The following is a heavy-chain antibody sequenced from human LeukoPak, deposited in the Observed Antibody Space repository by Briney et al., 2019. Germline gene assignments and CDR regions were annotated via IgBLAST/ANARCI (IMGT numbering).Heavy chain of an antibody. J-gene: IGHJ5*02. CDR3: ARARVLYDSSGYYP. CDR1: GYTLTELS. V-gene: IGHV1-24*01. Sequence: ASVKVSCKVSGYTLTELSMHWVRQAPGKGLEWMGGFDPEDGETIYAQKFQGRVTITRDTSASTAYMELSSLRSEDTAVYYCARARVLYDSSGYYPWGQGTLVTVSS. D-gene: IGHD3-22*01. CDR2: FDPEDGET.